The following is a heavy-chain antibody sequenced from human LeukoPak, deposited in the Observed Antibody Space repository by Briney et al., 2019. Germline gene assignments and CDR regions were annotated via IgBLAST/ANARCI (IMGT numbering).Heavy chain of an antibody. CDR3: ARDEYSSGWTVYYMDV. Sequence: SETLSLTCTVSGGSISSYYWSWIRQPAGKGLEWIGRIYTSGSTNYNPPLKSRVTMSVDTSKNQFSLKLSSVTAADTAVYYCARDEYSSGWTVYYMDVWGKGTTVTVSS. D-gene: IGHD6-19*01. CDR2: IYTSGST. J-gene: IGHJ6*03. V-gene: IGHV4-4*07. CDR1: GGSISSYY.